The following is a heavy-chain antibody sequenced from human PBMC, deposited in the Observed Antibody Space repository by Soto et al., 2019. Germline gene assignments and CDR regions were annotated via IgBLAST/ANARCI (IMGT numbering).Heavy chain of an antibody. V-gene: IGHV1-58*01. CDR3: AAAYDFWSGYSSYYGMDV. D-gene: IGHD3-3*01. Sequence: SVKVSCKASGFTFTSSAVQWVRQARGQRLEWIGWIVVGSGNTNYAQKFQERVTITRDMSTSTAYMELSSLRSEDTAVYYCAAAYDFWSGYSSYYGMDVWGQGTTVTVSS. CDR2: IVVGSGNT. J-gene: IGHJ6*02. CDR1: GFTFTSSA.